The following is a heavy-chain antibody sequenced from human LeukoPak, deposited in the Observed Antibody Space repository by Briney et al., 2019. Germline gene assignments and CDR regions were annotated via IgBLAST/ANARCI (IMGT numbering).Heavy chain of an antibody. V-gene: IGHV4-39*01. D-gene: IGHD6-6*01. J-gene: IGHJ4*02. CDR2: IYYSGST. CDR1: GGSISSSSYY. CDR3: ARQVVGSQLGPTMIVDY. Sequence: PSETLSLTCTVSGGSISSSSYYWGWIRQPPGKGLEWIGSIYYSGSTYYNPSLKSRVTISVDTSKNQFSLKLSSVTAADTAVYYCARQVVGSQLGPTMIVDYWGQGTLVTVSS.